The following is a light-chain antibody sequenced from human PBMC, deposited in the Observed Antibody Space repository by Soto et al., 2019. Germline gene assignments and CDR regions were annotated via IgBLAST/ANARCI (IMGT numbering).Light chain of an antibody. CDR1: QNVLYSSNNRNY. V-gene: IGKV4-1*01. J-gene: IGKJ1*01. CDR3: QQHYSTPQT. Sequence: DIVMTQSPDSLDVSLGERATINCNSSQNVLYSSNNRNYLAWYQQKSGQPPKLLIYWASTRESGVPDRFSGSGSGTDFTLTINSLQAEDVAVYYCQQHYSTPQTFGQGTKVDI. CDR2: WAS.